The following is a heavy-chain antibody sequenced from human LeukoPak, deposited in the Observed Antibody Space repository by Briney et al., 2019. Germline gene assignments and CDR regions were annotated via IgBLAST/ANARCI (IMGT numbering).Heavy chain of an antibody. CDR1: GGTFSSYA. D-gene: IGHD3-22*01. CDR3: ARAHYYDSSDYHPRWFDP. J-gene: IGHJ5*02. CDR2: IIPIFGTA. Sequence: SVKVSCKASGGTFSSYAISWVRQAPGQGLEWMGGIIPIFGTANYAQKFQGRVTITADESTSTAYMELSSLRSEDTAVYYCARAHYYDSSDYHPRWFDPWGQGTLVTVSS. V-gene: IGHV1-69*13.